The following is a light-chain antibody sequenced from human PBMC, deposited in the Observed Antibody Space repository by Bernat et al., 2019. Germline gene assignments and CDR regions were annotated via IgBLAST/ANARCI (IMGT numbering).Light chain of an antibody. J-gene: IGLJ3*02. CDR2: KND. CDR1: KSSIGTNY. V-gene: IGLV1-51*02. CDR3: GTWDSGLTVGV. Sequence: QSVLTQPPSVSAAPGQKVTISCSGRKSSIGTNYVSWYQQFPRTAPKLVIYKNDGRPSGIPDRFSASKSGTSATLDITGVQTGDEADYYCGTWDSGLTVGVFGGGTRLTVL.